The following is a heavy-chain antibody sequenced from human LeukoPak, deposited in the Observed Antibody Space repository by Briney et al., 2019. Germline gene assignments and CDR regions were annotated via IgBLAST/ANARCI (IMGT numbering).Heavy chain of an antibody. CDR1: GGSISSGGYY. D-gene: IGHD3-3*01. J-gene: IGHJ6*02. V-gene: IGHV4-31*03. CDR2: IYYSGST. CDR3: ARDRGSIFEPDGMDV. Sequence: SETLSLTCTVSGGSISSGGYYWSWIRQHPGKGLEWIGYIYYSGSTYYNPSLKSRVTISVDTSKNQFSLKLSSVAAADTAVYYCARDRGSIFEPDGMDVWGQGTTVTVSS.